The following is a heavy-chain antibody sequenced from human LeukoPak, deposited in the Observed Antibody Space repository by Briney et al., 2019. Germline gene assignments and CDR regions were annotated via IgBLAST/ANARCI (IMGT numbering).Heavy chain of an antibody. CDR2: IYPRDGST. V-gene: IGHV1-46*01. CDR3: ARASLARGTPFYFGMDV. CDR1: GYTFTSNY. J-gene: IGHJ6*02. D-gene: IGHD2-15*01. Sequence: ASVKVSCKASGYTFTSNYIHWVRQAPGQGLEWMGMIYPRDGSTSYAQNFQGRVTITADESSSTAFMELSSLRSEDTAVYYCARASLARGTPFYFGMDVWGQGTTVIVSS.